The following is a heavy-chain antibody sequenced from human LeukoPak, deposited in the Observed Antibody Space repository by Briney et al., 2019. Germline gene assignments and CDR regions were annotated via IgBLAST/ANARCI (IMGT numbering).Heavy chain of an antibody. J-gene: IGHJ4*02. V-gene: IGHV1-69*13. Sequence: SVKVSCKASGGTFSSYAISWVRQAPGQGLEWMGGIIPIFGTANYAQKFQGRVTITADESTSTAYMELSSLRSEDTAVYYCASYYYDSSGYYWIDYWGQGTLVTVSS. CDR1: GGTFSSYA. D-gene: IGHD3-22*01. CDR3: ASYYYDSSGYYWIDY. CDR2: IIPIFGTA.